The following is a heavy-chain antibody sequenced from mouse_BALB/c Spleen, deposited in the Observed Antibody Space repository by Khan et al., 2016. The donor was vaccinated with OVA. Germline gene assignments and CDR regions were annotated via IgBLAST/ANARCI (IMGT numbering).Heavy chain of an antibody. CDR2: ISGDSSTI. D-gene: IGHD1-1*01. V-gene: IGHV5-17*02. CDR3: ARSFFYGYYFDQ. Sequence: EVELVESGGGLVQPGGSRKLSCVASGFTFSNFGMHWVRLAPEKGLEWVAYISGDSSTIYYTDTVKGRFTISRDNPNNTLFLQLTSLGSDDMAMYYGARSFFYGYYFDQWGQGTTLTVSS. CDR1: GFTFSNFG. J-gene: IGHJ2*01.